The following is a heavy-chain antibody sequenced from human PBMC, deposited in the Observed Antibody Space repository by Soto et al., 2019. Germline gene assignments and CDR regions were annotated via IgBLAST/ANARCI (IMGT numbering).Heavy chain of an antibody. D-gene: IGHD3-10*01. CDR3: ARQGSQTGKFYYYGLDV. V-gene: IGHV5-51*01. J-gene: IGHJ6*02. Sequence: GESLTISWKGSGYTFTSYWIGWVRQIPGKGLEWMGIIYPGDSDTRYSPSFQGQVTISADKSISTAYLQWSSLKASDTAIYYCARQGSQTGKFYYYGLDVWGQGTTVTVSS. CDR1: GYTFTSYW. CDR2: IYPGDSDT.